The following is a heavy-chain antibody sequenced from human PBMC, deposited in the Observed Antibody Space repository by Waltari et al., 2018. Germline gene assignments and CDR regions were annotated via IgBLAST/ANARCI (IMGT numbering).Heavy chain of an antibody. CDR1: GFSFSSSW. D-gene: IGHD3-3*01. CDR3: AREYDFWSGYHAFDL. V-gene: IGHV3-74*01. J-gene: IGHJ3*01. Sequence: EVQLVESGGGLVQSGGSLRLTCEASGFSFSSSWMHWVRQGPEKGPVWISRINSDGTNTNYADSVKGRFTISRDNFADTLFLEMNSLRPYDTAVYYCAREYDFWSGYHAFDLWGQGTKVTVFS. CDR2: INSDGTNT.